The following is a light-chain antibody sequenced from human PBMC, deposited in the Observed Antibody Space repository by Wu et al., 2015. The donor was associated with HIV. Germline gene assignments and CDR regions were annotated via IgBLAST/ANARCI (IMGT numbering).Light chain of an antibody. CDR3: QQYGSSPFT. CDR2: GAS. V-gene: IGKV3-15*01. Sequence: EILMTQSPATLSVSPGDRVTLSCTSSQSINSNLAWYQQKPGQPPRLLIYGASTRATGIPARFSGSESGTDFTLTISRLEPEDFAVYYCQQYGSSPFTFGPGTKVDIK. CDR1: QSINSN. J-gene: IGKJ3*01.